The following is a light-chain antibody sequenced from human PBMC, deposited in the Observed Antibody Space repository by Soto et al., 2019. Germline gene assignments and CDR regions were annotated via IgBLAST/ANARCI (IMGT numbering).Light chain of an antibody. CDR1: RDVGSD. V-gene: IGKV1-6*01. Sequence: TQSPSSQSASVVEKIIITCRASRDVGSDVSWYQQKPGQAPKLLIYGASNLYTGVPYRFSGSGSGTEFTLTISSLQAEDFASYYCLQDYGDSCTFGQGTRLEIK. CDR3: LQDYGDSCT. CDR2: GAS. J-gene: IGKJ5*01.